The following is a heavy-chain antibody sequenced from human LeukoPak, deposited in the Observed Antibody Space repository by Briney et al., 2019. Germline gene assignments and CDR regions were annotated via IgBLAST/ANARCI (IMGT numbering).Heavy chain of an antibody. CDR1: GGSISSYY. CDR2: IYYSGST. J-gene: IGHJ4*02. D-gene: IGHD4-17*01. V-gene: IGHV4-59*01. CDR3: ARAYGDYDDFDY. Sequence: SETLSLTCTVSGGSISSYYWSWIRQPPGKGLEWIGYIYYSGSTNYNPSLKSRVTISVDTSKNHFSLKLSSVTAADTAVYYCARAYGDYDDFDYWGQGTLVTVSS.